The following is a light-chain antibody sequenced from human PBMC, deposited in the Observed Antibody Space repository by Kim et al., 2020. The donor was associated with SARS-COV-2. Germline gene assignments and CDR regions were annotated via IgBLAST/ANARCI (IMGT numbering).Light chain of an antibody. CDR1: SSDVGGYDH. J-gene: IGLJ2*01. V-gene: IGLV2-14*03. Sequence: QSALTQPASVSGSPGQSITISCTGGSSDVGGYDHVSWYQQHPGRAPKLMIYDVTNRPSGVSNRFSGSKSGNTASLTISGLQAEDEADYYCNSFTRTNTLVVFGGGTKVTVL. CDR2: DVT. CDR3: NSFTRTNTLVV.